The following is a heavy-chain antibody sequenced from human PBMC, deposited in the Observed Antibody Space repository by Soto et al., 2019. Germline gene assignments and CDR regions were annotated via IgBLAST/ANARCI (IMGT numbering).Heavy chain of an antibody. CDR2: IIPIFGTA. V-gene: IGHV1-69*01. J-gene: IGHJ3*02. Sequence: QVQLVQSGAEVKKPGSSVKVSCKASGGTFSSYAISWVRQAPGQGLEWMGGIIPIFGTANYAQKFQGRVTITADESTSTAYMELSSLRYEDTAVYYCARAYYYDSSGYYFRDGVVDAFDIWGQGTMVTVSS. CDR1: GGTFSSYA. D-gene: IGHD3-22*01. CDR3: ARAYYYDSSGYYFRDGVVDAFDI.